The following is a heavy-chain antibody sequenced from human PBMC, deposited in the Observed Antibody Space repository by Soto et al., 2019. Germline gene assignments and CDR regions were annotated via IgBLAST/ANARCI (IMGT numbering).Heavy chain of an antibody. J-gene: IGHJ4*02. CDR3: ARLVYDTRLNYMYFDF. D-gene: IGHD2-8*01. V-gene: IGHV4-4*02. CDR2: IFHDGTA. Sequence: SETLSLTCAVSGVSISRGNWWTWVRQTPQRGLEYIGEIFHDGTANYYPSFERRIAMSVDMSKNQFSLKLTSVTAADTAIYFCARLVYDTRLNYMYFDFWGQGALVTVS. CDR1: GVSISRGNW.